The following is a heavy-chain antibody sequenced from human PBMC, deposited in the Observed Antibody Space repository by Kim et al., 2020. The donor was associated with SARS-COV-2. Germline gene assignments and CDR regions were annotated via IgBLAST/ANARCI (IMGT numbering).Heavy chain of an antibody. J-gene: IGHJ6*02. V-gene: IGHV3-48*02. CDR1: GFTFNDYG. Sequence: GGSLRLSCAAPGFTFNDYGMNWVRQAPGKGLEWISYISRTSGSIYYADSVKGRFTIARDNAEKSLFLQMNSLRDEDTAVYYCARDLEVWIMVVLVGGPTYYDGMDVWGQGTTVTVSS. CDR2: ISRTSGSI. D-gene: IGHD2-2*01. CDR3: ARDLEVWIMVVLVGGPTYYDGMDV.